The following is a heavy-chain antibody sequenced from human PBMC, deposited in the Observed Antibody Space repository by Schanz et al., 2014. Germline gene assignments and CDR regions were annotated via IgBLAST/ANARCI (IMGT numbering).Heavy chain of an antibody. CDR2: INPNTGGT. Sequence: QVQLVQSGAEVKKPGASVKVSCKASGYTFVSYSMHWVRQAPGQGLEWMGWINPNTGGTNFAQKFQGWVTMTRDTSISTAYMEVRSLRSDDAAVYYCARGGYSSGWYDRDIAHFDYWGQGTLXAVSS. D-gene: IGHD6-19*01. J-gene: IGHJ4*02. V-gene: IGHV1-2*04. CDR3: ARGGYSSGWYDRDIAHFDY. CDR1: GYTFVSYS.